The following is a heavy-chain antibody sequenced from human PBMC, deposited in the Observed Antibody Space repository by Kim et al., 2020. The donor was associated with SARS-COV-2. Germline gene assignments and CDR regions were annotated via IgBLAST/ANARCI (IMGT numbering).Heavy chain of an antibody. CDR2: ISGSGGST. CDR1: GFTFSSYA. D-gene: IGHD1-26*01. CDR3: AKDAGVGSGSYY. V-gene: IGHV3-23*01. J-gene: IGHJ4*02. Sequence: GGSLRLSCAASGFTFSSYAMSWVRQAPGKGLEWVSAISGSGGSTYYADSVKGRFTISRDTAKNPLYLQMNSRRAEDTAVYYCAKDAGVGSGSYYWGQGTLVTVSS.